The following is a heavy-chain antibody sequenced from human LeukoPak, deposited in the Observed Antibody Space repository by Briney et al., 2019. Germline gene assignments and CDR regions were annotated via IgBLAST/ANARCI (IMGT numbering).Heavy chain of an antibody. CDR1: GFTFSRNY. Sequence: GGSLRLSCAASGFTFSRNYMSWVRQAPGKGLEWVSISYSGGDTYYPDSVRGRFTVSRDNPKNTVYLQMNSLRAEDTAVYFCARSPVLDRNDWSFADWGQGTLVTVSS. D-gene: IGHD1-1*01. CDR2: SYSGGDT. J-gene: IGHJ4*02. CDR3: ARSPVLDRNDWSFAD. V-gene: IGHV3-53*01.